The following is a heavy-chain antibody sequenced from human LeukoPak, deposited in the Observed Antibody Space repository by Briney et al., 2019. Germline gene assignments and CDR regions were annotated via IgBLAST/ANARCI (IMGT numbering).Heavy chain of an antibody. CDR1: GFTFSSYG. J-gene: IGHJ3*02. V-gene: IGHV3-30*02. CDR2: IRYDGSNK. CDR3: AKDGYGDYEVGFFDI. Sequence: GGSLRLSCEASGFTFSSYGMHWVRQAPGKGLEWVAFIRYDGSNKYYAGSVKGRFTISRDNSKNTLYLQMNSLRAEDTAVYYCAKDGYGDYEVGFFDIWGQGTMVTVSS. D-gene: IGHD4-17*01.